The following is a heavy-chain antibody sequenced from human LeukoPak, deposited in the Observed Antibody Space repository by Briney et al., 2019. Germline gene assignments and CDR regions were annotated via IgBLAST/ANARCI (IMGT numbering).Heavy chain of an antibody. D-gene: IGHD1-26*01. Sequence: GGSLRLSCAASGFTFSSYSMNWVRQAPGKGLEWVSSISSSSSYIYYADSVKGRFTISRDNAKNSLYLQMNSLRAEDTAVYYCARSPPRRTYGGIDYWGQGTLVTVSS. J-gene: IGHJ4*02. CDR1: GFTFSSYS. CDR3: ARSPPRRTYGGIDY. V-gene: IGHV3-21*01. CDR2: ISSSSSYI.